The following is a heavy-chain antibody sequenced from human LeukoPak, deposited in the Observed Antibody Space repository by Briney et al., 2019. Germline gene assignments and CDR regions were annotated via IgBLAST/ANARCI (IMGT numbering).Heavy chain of an antibody. V-gene: IGHV3-74*01. J-gene: IGHJ4*02. CDR3: ARTRLSGFDYGGIDY. Sequence: GGSLRLSCAASGFTFSSYWMHWVRQVPGKGLVWVSRINSDGSSTSYADSVKGRFTISRDNAKNTLYLQMNSLRAEDAAVYYCARTRLSGFDYGGIDYWGQGTLDTVSS. CDR2: INSDGSST. D-gene: IGHD5-12*01. CDR1: GFTFSSYW.